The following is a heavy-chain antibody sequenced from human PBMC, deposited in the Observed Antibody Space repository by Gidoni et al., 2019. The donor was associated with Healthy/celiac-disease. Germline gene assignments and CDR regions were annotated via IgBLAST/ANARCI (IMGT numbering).Heavy chain of an antibody. CDR1: GGTFRSYA. V-gene: IGHV1-69*06. D-gene: IGHD3-3*01. Sequence: QVQLVQSGAEVKKPGSSVKFSFKASGGTFRSYAISWVRQAPGQGLEWMGGIIPIFGTANDAQKFQGRVTITADKSTSTAYMELSSLRSEDTAVYYCARGRHYDFWSGYPHYYFDYWGQGTLVTVSS. CDR2: IIPIFGTA. J-gene: IGHJ4*02. CDR3: ARGRHYDFWSGYPHYYFDY.